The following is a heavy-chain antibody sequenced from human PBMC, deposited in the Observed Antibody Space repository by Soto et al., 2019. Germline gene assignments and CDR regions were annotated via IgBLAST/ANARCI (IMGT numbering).Heavy chain of an antibody. CDR3: ERDYPQDIEASRGNYYYGTEV. Sequence: SETLSLTCTASGGSISSYYWSWIRRPAGKGLEWIGRIYTSVSTHYNPSLKSRVTMSVYTSKNQFSLMLSSVTAADTAVYYGERDYPQDIEASRGNYYYGTEVLGQ. CDR2: IYTSVST. D-gene: IGHD6-6*01. V-gene: IGHV4-4*07. J-gene: IGHJ6*02. CDR1: GGSISSYY.